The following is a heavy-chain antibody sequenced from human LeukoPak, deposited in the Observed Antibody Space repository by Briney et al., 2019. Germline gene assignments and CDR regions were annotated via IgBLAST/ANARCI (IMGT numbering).Heavy chain of an antibody. D-gene: IGHD1-14*01. CDR1: GFTFSSYW. CDR2: INSDGTST. V-gene: IGHV3-74*01. Sequence: PGGSLRLSCAASGFTFSSYWMYWVRQVPGKGLVWVSRINSDGTSTNYADSVKGRFTISRDNAKNTLYLRMNSLTVEDTAVYYCASMKPGGWGQGTLVTVSS. CDR3: ASMKPGG. J-gene: IGHJ4*02.